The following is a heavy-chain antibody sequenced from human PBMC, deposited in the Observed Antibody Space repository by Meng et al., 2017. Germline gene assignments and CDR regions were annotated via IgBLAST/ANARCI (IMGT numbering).Heavy chain of an antibody. Sequence: SETLSLTCTGSGYSISSGYYWGWIRQPPGKGLEWIGSIYHSGSTYYNPSLKSRVTISVDTSKNQFSLKLSSVTAADTAVYYCARALSPLGYFQHWGQGTLVTVSS. CDR3: ARALSPLGYFQH. CDR2: IYHSGST. J-gene: IGHJ1*01. CDR1: GYSISSGYY. V-gene: IGHV4-38-2*02.